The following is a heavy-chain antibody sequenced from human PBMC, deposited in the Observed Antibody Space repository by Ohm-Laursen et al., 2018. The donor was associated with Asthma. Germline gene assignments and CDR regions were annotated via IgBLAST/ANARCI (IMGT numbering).Heavy chain of an antibody. Sequence: SLRLSCAASGYTFSRYSIHWVRQVPGKGLEWVASISTASTFIYYADSVRGRVSISRDNAKNSLYLQMNSLRVEDTAVYFCARDPEISLSPSQFYGMDVWGQGTTVTVSS. D-gene: IGHD2/OR15-2a*01. V-gene: IGHV3-21*01. CDR1: GYTFSRYS. CDR2: ISTASTFI. J-gene: IGHJ6*02. CDR3: ARDPEISLSPSQFYGMDV.